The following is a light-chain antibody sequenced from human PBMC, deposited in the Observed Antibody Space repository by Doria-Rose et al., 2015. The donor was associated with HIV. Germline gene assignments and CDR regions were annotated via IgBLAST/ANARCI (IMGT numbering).Light chain of an antibody. CDR2: DGS. V-gene: IGKV3-20*01. Sequence: TQSPGTLSLSPGGRATLSCRASQSFSSTYLARYQQKPGQAPSLLIYDGSTRATGIPDRFSASGSGTDFTLTINRLEPEDFALYYCRQYGTSWTFGQGTKVEI. CDR3: RQYGTSWT. CDR1: QSFSSTY. J-gene: IGKJ1*01.